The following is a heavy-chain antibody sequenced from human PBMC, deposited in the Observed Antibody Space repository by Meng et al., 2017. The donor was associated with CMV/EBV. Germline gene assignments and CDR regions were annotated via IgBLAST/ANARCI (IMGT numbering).Heavy chain of an antibody. CDR2: ISGGGGST. J-gene: IGHJ4*02. V-gene: IGHV3-23*01. CDR3: ARDRY. CDR1: GFTFSTYA. Sequence: GESLKISCAASGFTFSTYAMSWVRQAPGKGLEWVSSISGGGGSTYYADSVKGRFTISRDNSKNTLYLQMNSLRAEDTAVYYCARDRYWGQGTLVTVSS.